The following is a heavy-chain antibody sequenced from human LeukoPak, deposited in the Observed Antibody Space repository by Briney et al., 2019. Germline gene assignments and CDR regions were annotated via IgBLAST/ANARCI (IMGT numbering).Heavy chain of an antibody. CDR2: ISGSGGST. Sequence: GGSLRLSCAASGFTFSSYAMSWVRQAPGKGLEWVSDISGSGGSTYYADSVKGRFTISRDNSKNALYLQMNSLRAGDTAVYYCAKSSLAIFGVVRAGNWFDLWGQETLVTVSS. V-gene: IGHV3-23*01. CDR1: GFTFSSYA. D-gene: IGHD3-3*01. J-gene: IGHJ5*02. CDR3: AKSSLAIFGVVRAGNWFDL.